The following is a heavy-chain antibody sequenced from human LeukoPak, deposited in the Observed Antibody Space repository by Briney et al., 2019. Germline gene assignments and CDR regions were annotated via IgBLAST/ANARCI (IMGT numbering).Heavy chain of an antibody. CDR3: ARDDRSGYYDD. V-gene: IGHV1-69*13. CDR2: IIPIFGTA. Sequence: SVTVSCKASGGTFSSYAISWVRQAPGQGLEWMGGIIPIFGTANYAQKFQGRVTITADESTSTAFMELRSLRSDDTAVYYCARDDRSGYYDDWGQGTLVTVSS. D-gene: IGHD3-22*01. CDR1: GGTFSSYA. J-gene: IGHJ4*02.